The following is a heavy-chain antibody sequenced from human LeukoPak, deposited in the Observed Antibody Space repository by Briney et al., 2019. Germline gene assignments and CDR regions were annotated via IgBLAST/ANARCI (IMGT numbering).Heavy chain of an antibody. CDR1: GGTFSSYA. V-gene: IGHV1-69*06. Sequence: ASVKVSCKASGGTFSSYAISWVRQAPGQGLEWMGGIIPIFGTANYAQKFQGRVTITADKSTSTAYMELSSLRSEDTAVYYCARVRGYSSGWYAVWFGPWGQGTLVTVSS. CDR2: IIPIFGTA. J-gene: IGHJ5*02. CDR3: ARVRGYSSGWYAVWFGP. D-gene: IGHD6-19*01.